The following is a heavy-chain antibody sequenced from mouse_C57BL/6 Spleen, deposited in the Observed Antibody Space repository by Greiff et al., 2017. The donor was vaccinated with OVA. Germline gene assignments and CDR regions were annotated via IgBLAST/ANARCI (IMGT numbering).Heavy chain of an antibody. Sequence: DVKLQESGGGLVQPGGSMKLSCVASGFTFSNYWMNWVRQSPEKGLEWVAQLRLKSDTYATHYAESVKGRFTISRDDSNSSVYLQMNNLRAEDTGIYYCTGPSPGRDYAMDYWGQGTSVTVSS. J-gene: IGHJ4*01. CDR1: GFTFSNYW. D-gene: IGHD4-1*01. V-gene: IGHV6-3*01. CDR2: LRLKSDTYAT. CDR3: TGPSPGRDYAMDY.